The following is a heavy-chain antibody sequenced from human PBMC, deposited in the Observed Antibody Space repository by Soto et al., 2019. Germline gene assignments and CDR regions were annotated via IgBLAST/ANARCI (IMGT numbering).Heavy chain of an antibody. CDR2: IYTSGST. D-gene: IGHD3-16*02. CDR1: GGSISSYY. CDR3: ARDSGYDYVWGSYRYNPINWYFDL. V-gene: IGHV4-4*07. J-gene: IGHJ2*01. Sequence: PSETLSLTCTVSGGSISSYYWSWIRQPAGKGLEWIGRIYTSGSTNYNPSLKSRVTMSVDTSKNQFSLKLSSVTAADTAVYYCARDSGYDYVWGSYRYNPINWYFDLWGRGTLVTVS.